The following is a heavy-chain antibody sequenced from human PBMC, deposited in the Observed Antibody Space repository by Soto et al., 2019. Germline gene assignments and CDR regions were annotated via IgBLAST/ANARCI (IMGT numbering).Heavy chain of an antibody. CDR3: AKDQRYYDSSGYPIDY. Sequence: GGSLRLSCAASGFTFSSYAMSWVRQAPGKGLEWVSAISGSGGSTYYADSVKGRFTISRDNSKNTLYLQMNSLRAEDTAVYYCAKDQRYYDSSGYPIDYWGQGTLVTAPQ. CDR1: GFTFSSYA. V-gene: IGHV3-23*01. CDR2: ISGSGGST. D-gene: IGHD3-22*01. J-gene: IGHJ4*02.